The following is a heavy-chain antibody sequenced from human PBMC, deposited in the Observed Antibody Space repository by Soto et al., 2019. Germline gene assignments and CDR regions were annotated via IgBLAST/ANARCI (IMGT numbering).Heavy chain of an antibody. CDR1: GFTFSSYS. J-gene: IGHJ4*02. D-gene: IGHD6-13*01. CDR3: ARVGGQQLKYFDY. CDR2: ISSSSSYI. V-gene: IGHV3-21*01. Sequence: EVQLVESGGGLVKPGGSLRLSCAASGFTFSSYSMNWVRQAPGKGLEWVSSISSSSSYIYYADSVKGRFTISRDNAKNPLYLQMNSLRAEDTAVYYCARVGGQQLKYFDYWGQGTLVTVSS.